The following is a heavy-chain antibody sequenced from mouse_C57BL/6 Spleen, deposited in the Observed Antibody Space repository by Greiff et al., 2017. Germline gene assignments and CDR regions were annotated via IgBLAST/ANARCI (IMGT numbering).Heavy chain of an antibody. J-gene: IGHJ3*01. CDR3: ARTKANWDWFAY. Sequence: QVQLQQPGTELVKPGASVKLSCKASGYTFTSYWMHWVKQRPGQGLEWIGNINPSNGGTNYNEKFKSKATLTVDKSANTAYMQLSSLTSEDSAVYYCARTKANWDWFAYWGQGTLVTVSA. D-gene: IGHD4-1*01. CDR1: GYTFTSYW. V-gene: IGHV1-53*01. CDR2: INPSNGGT.